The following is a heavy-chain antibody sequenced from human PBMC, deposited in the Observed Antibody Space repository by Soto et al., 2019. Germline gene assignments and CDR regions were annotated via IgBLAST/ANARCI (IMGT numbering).Heavy chain of an antibody. CDR2: IRSKANSYAT. CDR1: GFTFSGSA. Sequence: GGSLRLSCAASGFTFSGSAMHWVRQASGKGLEWVGRIRSKANSYATAYAASVKGRFTISRDDSKNTAYLQMNSLKTEDTAVYYCARGPPTRMDVWGQGTTVTVSS. J-gene: IGHJ6*02. V-gene: IGHV3-73*01. CDR3: ARGPPTRMDV.